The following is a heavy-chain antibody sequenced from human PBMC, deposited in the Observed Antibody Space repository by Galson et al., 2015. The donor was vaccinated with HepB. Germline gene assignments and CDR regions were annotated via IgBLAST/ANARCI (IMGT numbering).Heavy chain of an antibody. V-gene: IGHV4-39*02. CDR3: ASQPPPSYTGFDY. CDR2: IYYSGGT. CDR1: GASITSSDYY. D-gene: IGHD3-16*01. J-gene: IGHJ4*02. Sequence: ETLSLTCTVSGASITSSDYYWGWIRQPPGKGLEWIGTIYYSGGTYYNPSLSSRVVISVDTSKNHLSLKLTSVTATDTAVYYCASQPPPSYTGFDYWGQGAQVTVSS.